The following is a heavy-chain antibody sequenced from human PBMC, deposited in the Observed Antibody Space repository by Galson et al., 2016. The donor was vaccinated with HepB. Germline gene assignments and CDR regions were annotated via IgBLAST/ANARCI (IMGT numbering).Heavy chain of an antibody. Sequence: SVKVSCKASGYTFTTYGINWVRQAPGQGLEWMGWISTYNGNTNYAKKFQDRVTMTTDTSTSTIFMALTNLTSDDTAVYYCARDRVMVRGVIGYWGQGTLVTVSS. V-gene: IGHV1-18*01. CDR1: GYTFTTYG. CDR3: ARDRVMVRGVIGY. CDR2: ISTYNGNT. D-gene: IGHD3-10*01. J-gene: IGHJ4*02.